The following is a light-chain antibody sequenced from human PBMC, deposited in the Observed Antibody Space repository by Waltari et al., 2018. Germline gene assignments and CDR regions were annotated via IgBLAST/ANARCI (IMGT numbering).Light chain of an antibody. CDR2: GAS. Sequence: EIVLTQSPGTLSLSVGERATVSCRARESVSRALAWYQQKPGQAPRPLIYGASTRATGIPDRFSGSGSGTDFSLTISRLEPDDFAVYYCQHYLRLPVTFGQGTTVEI. J-gene: IGKJ1*01. CDR1: ESVSRA. V-gene: IGKV3-20*01. CDR3: QHYLRLPVT.